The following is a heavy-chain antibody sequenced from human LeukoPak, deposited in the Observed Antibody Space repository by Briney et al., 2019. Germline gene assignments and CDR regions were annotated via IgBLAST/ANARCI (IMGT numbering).Heavy chain of an antibody. V-gene: IGHV4-61*01. CDR1: GDSISSSSYY. CDR3: ARAQAYYYDSSGYLDLFDY. D-gene: IGHD3-22*01. Sequence: SETLSLTCTVSGDSISSSSYYWSWIRQPPGKGLEWIGYIYYSGSTNYNPSLKSRVTISVDTSKNQFSLKLSSVTAADTAVYYCARAQAYYYDSSGYLDLFDYWGQGTLVTVSS. J-gene: IGHJ4*02. CDR2: IYYSGST.